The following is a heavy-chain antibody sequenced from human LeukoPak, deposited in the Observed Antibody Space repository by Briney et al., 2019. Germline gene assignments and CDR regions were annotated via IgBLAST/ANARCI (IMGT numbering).Heavy chain of an antibody. D-gene: IGHD3-16*01. J-gene: IGHJ6*03. CDR1: GFTFSSYS. V-gene: IGHV3-7*01. CDR3: ARVGPQGADHYVDV. Sequence: GGSLRLSCAASGFTFSSYSMNWVRQAPGKGLEWVGNIKPDGSDKYYMDSMKGRFTISRDNSENSLHLHMNSLRAEDTAVYYCARVGPQGADHYVDVWGKGTTVTISS. CDR2: IKPDGSDK.